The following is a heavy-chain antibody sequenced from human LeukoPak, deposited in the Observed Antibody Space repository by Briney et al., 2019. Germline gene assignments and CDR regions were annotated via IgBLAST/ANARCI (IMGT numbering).Heavy chain of an antibody. Sequence: GGSLRLSCAASGFTFSSYSVNWVRQAPGKGLEWVSSISSSSSYIYYADPVKGRFTLSRDNAKNSLYLQMNSLRAEDTAVYYCARDGLVGFGELYYFDYWGQGTLVTVSS. D-gene: IGHD3-10*01. CDR2: ISSSSSYI. J-gene: IGHJ4*02. CDR1: GFTFSSYS. CDR3: ARDGLVGFGELYYFDY. V-gene: IGHV3-21*01.